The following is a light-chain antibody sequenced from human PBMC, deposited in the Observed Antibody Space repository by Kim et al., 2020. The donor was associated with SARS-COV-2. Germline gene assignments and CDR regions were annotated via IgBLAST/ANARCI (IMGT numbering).Light chain of an antibody. CDR2: GVS. CDR1: QSVRSSY. CDR3: QQYYTSPQT. Sequence: EIVLTQSPGTLSLSPGERATLSCRASQSVRSSYLAWYQQKPGQAPRLLIYGVSSRATGIPARFSGSGSGTDFTLTISRLEPEDFAVYYCQQYYTSPQTFGQGTKVEIK. J-gene: IGKJ1*01. V-gene: IGKV3-20*01.